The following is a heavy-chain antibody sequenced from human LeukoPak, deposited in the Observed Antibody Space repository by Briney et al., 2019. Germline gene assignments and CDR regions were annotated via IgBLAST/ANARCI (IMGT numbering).Heavy chain of an antibody. J-gene: IGHJ4*02. CDR2: INPDSCGT. D-gene: IGHD3-16*01. V-gene: IGHV1-2*02. Sequence: ASVNVSCKTSGYIFTGYHMHWVRQAPGRGLEWMGWINPDSCGTKNAQKFQGRVTMTRDTSISTVYMELSRLKFDDTAVYYCTRYRELRWFDYWGQGTPVTVSS. CDR1: GYIFTGYH. CDR3: TRYRELRWFDY.